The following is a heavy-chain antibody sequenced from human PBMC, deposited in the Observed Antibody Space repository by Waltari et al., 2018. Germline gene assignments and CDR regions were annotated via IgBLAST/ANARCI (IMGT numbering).Heavy chain of an antibody. D-gene: IGHD3-22*01. J-gene: IGHJ4*02. CDR3: ARDRAGDSSGFDY. CDR1: GGSISSGGYS. V-gene: IGHV4-30-2*01. Sequence: QLQLQESGSGLVKPSQTLSLTCAVSGGSISSGGYSWSWIRQPPGKGLEWIGYIYHSGNTYYNPSLKSRVTRSVDRSKNQFSLKLSSVTAADTAVYYCARDRAGDSSGFDYWGQGTLVTVSS. CDR2: IYHSGNT.